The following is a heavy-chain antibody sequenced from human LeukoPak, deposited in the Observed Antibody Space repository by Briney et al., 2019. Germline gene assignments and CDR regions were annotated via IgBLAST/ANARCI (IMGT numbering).Heavy chain of an antibody. CDR1: GYTFTGYY. D-gene: IGHD3-10*01. V-gene: IGHV3-23*01. CDR2: ITGSGGST. Sequence: SCKASGYTFTGYYMHWVRQAPGKGLEWASEITGSGGSTYYADSVKGRFTISRDNSKNTLYLQMNSLRAEDTAIYYCARELFDFDYWGQGTLVTVSS. J-gene: IGHJ4*02. CDR3: ARELFDFDY.